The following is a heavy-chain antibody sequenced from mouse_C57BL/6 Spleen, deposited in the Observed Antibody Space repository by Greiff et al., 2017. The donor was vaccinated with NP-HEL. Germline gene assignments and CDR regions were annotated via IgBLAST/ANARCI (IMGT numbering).Heavy chain of an antibody. CDR1: GYSFTGYF. J-gene: IGHJ2*01. D-gene: IGHD2-5*01. Sequence: EVQGVESGPELVKPGDSVKISCKASGYSFTGYFMNWVMQSHGKSLEWIGRINPYNGDTFYNQKFKGKATLTVDKSSSTAHMELRSLTSEDSAVYYCARLGPDSNPFDYWGQGTTLTVSS. CDR2: INPYNGDT. V-gene: IGHV1-20*01. CDR3: ARLGPDSNPFDY.